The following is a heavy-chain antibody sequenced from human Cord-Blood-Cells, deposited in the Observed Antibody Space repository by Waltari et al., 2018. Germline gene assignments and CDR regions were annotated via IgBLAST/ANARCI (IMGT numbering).Heavy chain of an antibody. CDR1: GGSFSGYY. CDR2: INHSGST. J-gene: IGHJ4*02. CDR3: ARSDFWSGYYFDY. Sequence: QVQLQQWGAGLLKPSETLSLTCAVYGGSFSGYYWSWIRQPPGKGLEWIGEINHSGSTNYNPSLKSRVTISVDTSKNQFSLKLSSVTAADTAVYYCARSDFWSGYYFDYWGQGTLVTVSS. V-gene: IGHV4-34*01. D-gene: IGHD3-3*01.